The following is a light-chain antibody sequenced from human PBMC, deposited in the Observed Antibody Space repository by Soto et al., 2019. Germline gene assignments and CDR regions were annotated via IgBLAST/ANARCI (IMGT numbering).Light chain of an antibody. CDR3: QQYSGYPT. J-gene: IGKJ4*01. CDR1: QGVGRL. Sequence: IQMTQSPSSLSASVGDTVTITCRASQGVGRLLAWYQQKPEKAPKSLLYSASSLQSAIPSPVSGSGSWTDFTLTFGNLQPEGFETDYCQQYSGYPTFGGGTMVEMK. CDR2: SAS. V-gene: IGKV1D-16*01.